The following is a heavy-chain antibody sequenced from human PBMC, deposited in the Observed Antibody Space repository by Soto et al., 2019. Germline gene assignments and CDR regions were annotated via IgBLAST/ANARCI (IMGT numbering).Heavy chain of an antibody. J-gene: IGHJ6*02. CDR3: ARLEYCSGGSCYSDYYYGMDV. CDR2: IYPGDSDT. D-gene: IGHD2-15*01. V-gene: IGHV5-51*01. Sequence: PGESLKISCKGSGYSFTSYWICWVRQMPGKGLEWMGVIYPGDSDTRYSPSFQVQVTISADKSSSIAYLQWSRLKASDTAMYYCARLEYCSGGSCYSDYYYGMDVWGQGTTVTVSS. CDR1: GYSFTSYW.